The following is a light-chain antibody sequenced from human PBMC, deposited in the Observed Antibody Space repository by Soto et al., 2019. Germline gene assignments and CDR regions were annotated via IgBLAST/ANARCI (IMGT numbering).Light chain of an antibody. Sequence: QSALTQPASVSGSHGQSITISCTGTSSDVGGYNFVSWYQQHPGKAPKLMIYDVNRRPSGVSNRFSGSKSGNTASLTISGLQAEDEAGYYCSSYTSSSTLVFGGGTKLTVL. CDR2: DVN. V-gene: IGLV2-14*01. J-gene: IGLJ2*01. CDR3: SSYTSSSTLV. CDR1: SSDVGGYNF.